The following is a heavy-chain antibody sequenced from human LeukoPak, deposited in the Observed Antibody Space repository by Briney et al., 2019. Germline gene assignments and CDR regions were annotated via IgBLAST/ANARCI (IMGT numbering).Heavy chain of an antibody. J-gene: IGHJ4*02. D-gene: IGHD3-10*01. CDR1: GGSISSSSYY. CDR3: ARHTMVRGVSIGRVDY. V-gene: IGHV4-39*01. Sequence: SETLSLTCTVSGGSISSSSYYWGWIRQPPGNGLEWIGSTYHSGSTYYNPSLKSRVTISVDTSKNQFTLKLSSVTAADTAVYYCARHTMVRGVSIGRVDYWGQGTRVTGSS. CDR2: TYHSGST.